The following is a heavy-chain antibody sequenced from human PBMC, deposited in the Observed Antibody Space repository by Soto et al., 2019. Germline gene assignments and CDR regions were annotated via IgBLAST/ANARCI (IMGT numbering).Heavy chain of an antibody. V-gene: IGHV4-39*01. J-gene: IGHJ4*02. CDR1: GGSISSSSYY. CDR2: IYYSGST. D-gene: IGHD2-2*01. CDR3: ARQSKDCSSTSCYGGFDY. Sequence: SETLSLTCTVSGGSISSSSYYWGWIRQPPGKGLEWIGGIYYSGSTYYNPSLKSRVTISVDTSKNQFSLKLSSVTAADTAVYYCARQSKDCSSTSCYGGFDYWGQGTLVTVSS.